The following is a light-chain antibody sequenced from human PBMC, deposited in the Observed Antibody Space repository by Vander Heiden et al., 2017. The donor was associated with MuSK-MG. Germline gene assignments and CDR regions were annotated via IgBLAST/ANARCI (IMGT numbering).Light chain of an antibody. V-gene: IGLV8-61*01. CDR3: LLAMGSGIYV. CDR1: SGSVCSNYY. J-gene: IGLJ1*01. Sequence: QSVVTQEPSCSVSPGGTVILTCGLSSGSVCSNYYPSWYQQTPGQAPRTVIYKTNTRSSGVPDRFSGSIRGTKAALTITGAQGVDESDYYCLLAMGSGIYVFGTGTKVTVL. CDR2: KTN.